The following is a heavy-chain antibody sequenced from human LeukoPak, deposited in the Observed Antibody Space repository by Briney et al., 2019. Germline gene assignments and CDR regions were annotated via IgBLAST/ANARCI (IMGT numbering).Heavy chain of an antibody. J-gene: IGHJ4*02. Sequence: ASVTVSCKASGYTFTAYYMHWVRQAPGQGVEWVGWINPNSGGTNYAQKFQGRVTITRDTSISTASMELSRLRSDDTAVYYYARVAGYHDSSGYFDDWGQGTLVTVSS. CDR1: GYTFTAYY. V-gene: IGHV1-2*02. CDR2: INPNSGGT. D-gene: IGHD3-22*01. CDR3: ARVAGYHDSSGYFDD.